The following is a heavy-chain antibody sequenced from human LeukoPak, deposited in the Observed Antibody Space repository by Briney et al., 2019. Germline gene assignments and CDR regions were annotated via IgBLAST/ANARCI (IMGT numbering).Heavy chain of an antibody. J-gene: IGHJ5*02. CDR2: MYGDMREI. D-gene: IGHD4-23*01. V-gene: IGHV3-74*01. CDR1: GFTFSDSW. CDR3: ARDLGLRGST. Sequence: PGGSLRLPCEVSGFTFSDSWMHWVRQTPGKGLVWVSRMYGDMREISYADSVKGRFTISGDNAKNTVYLQMHSLRGDDTAVYYCARDLGLRGSTWGQGTLVTVSS.